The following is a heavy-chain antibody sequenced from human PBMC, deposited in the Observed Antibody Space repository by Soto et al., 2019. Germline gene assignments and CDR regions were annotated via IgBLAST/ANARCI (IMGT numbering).Heavy chain of an antibody. Sequence: SETLSLTCTVSGGSISSSSYYWGWIRQPPGKGLEWIGSIYYSGSTYYNPSLKSRVTISVDTSKNQFSLKLSSVTAADTAVYYCARPLVGATTGVWFDPWGQGTLVTVS. D-gene: IGHD1-26*01. J-gene: IGHJ5*02. CDR1: GGSISSSSYY. CDR3: ARPLVGATTGVWFDP. V-gene: IGHV4-39*01. CDR2: IYYSGST.